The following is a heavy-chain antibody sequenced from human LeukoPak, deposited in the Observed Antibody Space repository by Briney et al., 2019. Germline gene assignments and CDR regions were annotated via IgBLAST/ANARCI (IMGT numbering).Heavy chain of an antibody. Sequence: SETLSLTCVLYGGSSSGYYWSWIRQHPGKGQEWIGEINHSGSTNYNPSLKSRVTISVDTSKNQFSLKLSSVTAADTAVYYCARRGPPRTLLRGVKSGWFDPWGQGTLVTVSS. J-gene: IGHJ5*02. D-gene: IGHD3-10*01. CDR1: GGSSSGYY. CDR3: ARRGPPRTLLRGVKSGWFDP. V-gene: IGHV4-34*01. CDR2: INHSGST.